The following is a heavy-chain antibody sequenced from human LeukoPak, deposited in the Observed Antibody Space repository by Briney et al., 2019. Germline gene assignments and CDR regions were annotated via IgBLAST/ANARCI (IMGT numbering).Heavy chain of an antibody. CDR2: ISSSSSYI. D-gene: IGHD3-22*01. J-gene: IGHJ4*02. V-gene: IGHV3-21*01. CDR1: GFTFSSYS. CDR3: ARAPLYYYDSSGYSAFDY. Sequence: GGSLRLSCAASGFTFSSYSMSWVRQAPGKGLEWVPSISSSSSYIYYADSVKGRFTISRDNAKNSLYLQMNSLRAEDTAVYYCARAPLYYYDSSGYSAFDYWGQGTLVTVSS.